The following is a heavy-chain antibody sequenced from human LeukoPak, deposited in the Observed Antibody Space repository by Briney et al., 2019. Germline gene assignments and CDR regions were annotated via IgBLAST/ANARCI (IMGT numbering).Heavy chain of an antibody. D-gene: IGHD5-18*01. CDR2: IYYSGSA. CDR1: GGSISSSNFY. CDR3: ARLHTAMVDY. V-gene: IGHV4-39*02. Sequence: SETLSLTCTVSGGSISSSNFYWGRIRQPPRKGLEWIGSIYYSGSAYYNPSLKSRVTMSVDTSKSHFSLKLSSVTAADTAVYYCARLHTAMVDYWGQGTLFTVSS. J-gene: IGHJ4*02.